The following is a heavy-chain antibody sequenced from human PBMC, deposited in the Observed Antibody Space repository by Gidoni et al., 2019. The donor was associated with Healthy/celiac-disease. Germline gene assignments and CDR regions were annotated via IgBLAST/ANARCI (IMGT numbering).Heavy chain of an antibody. CDR2: FDPQEGET. Sequence: QVQLVQSVAAVKQPGASVKVSPKVSGYTLPELSMHWVRQAPGKGLVWMGGFDPQEGETIYAQKFQGRVTMTEDTSTDTACMELSSLRSEDTAVYYCATDLDPVVIGYYFDYWGQGTLVTVSS. D-gene: IGHD3-22*01. V-gene: IGHV1-24*01. CDR3: ATDLDPVVIGYYFDY. CDR1: GYTLPELS. J-gene: IGHJ4*02.